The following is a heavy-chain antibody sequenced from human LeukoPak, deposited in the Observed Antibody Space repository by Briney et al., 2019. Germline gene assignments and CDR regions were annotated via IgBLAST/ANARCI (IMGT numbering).Heavy chain of an antibody. CDR2: ISSSSSYT. Sequence: PGGSLRLSCAASGFTFSDYYMSWIRQAPGKGLEWVSYISSSSSYTNYADSVKGRFTISRDNAKNSLYLQMNSLRAEDTAVYYCARGAAYCGGDCKDAFDIWGQGTMVTASS. CDR3: ARGAAYCGGDCKDAFDI. J-gene: IGHJ3*02. CDR1: GFTFSDYY. V-gene: IGHV3-11*06. D-gene: IGHD2-21*02.